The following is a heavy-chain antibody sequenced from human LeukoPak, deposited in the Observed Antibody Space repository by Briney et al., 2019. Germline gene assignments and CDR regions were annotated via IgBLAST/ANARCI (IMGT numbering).Heavy chain of an antibody. CDR2: LSGGSNHI. D-gene: IGHD6-19*01. J-gene: IGHJ4*02. V-gene: IGHV3-21*01. Sequence: GGSLRLSCAASGFTFSSYNMYWVRQAPGQGLEWVLSLSGGSNHIYYADPVKGRFTISRDNAKNSLYLQMNSLRAEDTAVYYCARIGSGWYWDYWGQGTLVTVSS. CDR3: ARIGSGWYWDY. CDR1: GFTFSSYN.